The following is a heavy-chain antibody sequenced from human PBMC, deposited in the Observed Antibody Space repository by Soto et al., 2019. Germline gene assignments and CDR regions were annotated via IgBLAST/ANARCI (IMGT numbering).Heavy chain of an antibody. D-gene: IGHD6-13*01. CDR1: GGSISGYY. J-gene: IGHJ4*02. CDR3: ARGSAAGTKSPFDY. V-gene: IGHV4-59*01. CDR2: IHYSGST. Sequence: SETLSLTCTVSGGSISGYYWSWIRQSPGKGLEWIGYIHYSGSTNYNPSLKSRVTISVDTSKNQLSLKLSSVTAADTAVYYCARGSAAGTKSPFDYWGQGTLVTVS.